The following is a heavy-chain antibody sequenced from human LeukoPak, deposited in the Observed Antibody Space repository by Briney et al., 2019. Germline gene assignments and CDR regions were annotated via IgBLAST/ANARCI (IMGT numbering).Heavy chain of an antibody. Sequence: PGGSLRLSCAVSGFTFSSYSMNWVRQAPGKGLEWVSAISSGSSHINYADSVKGRFTISRDNAENSLYLQMNSLRAEDTAVYYCARVGHWNDLDYYYYVDVWGKGTTVTVSS. V-gene: IGHV3-21*01. D-gene: IGHD1-1*01. CDR3: ARVGHWNDLDYYYYVDV. J-gene: IGHJ6*03. CDR2: ISSGSSHI. CDR1: GFTFSSYS.